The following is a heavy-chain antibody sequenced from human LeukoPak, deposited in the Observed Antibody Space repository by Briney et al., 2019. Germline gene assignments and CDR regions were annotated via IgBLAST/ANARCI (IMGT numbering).Heavy chain of an antibody. V-gene: IGHV1-69*02. D-gene: IGHD5-18*01. CDR1: GGTFSSYT. J-gene: IGHJ4*02. Sequence: ASVKVSCKASGGTFSSYTISWVRQAPGQGLEWMGRIIPILGIANYAQKFQGRVTITADKSMSTAYMELSSLRSEDTAVYYCASSHTAMPYFDYWGQGTLVTVSS. CDR2: IIPILGIA. CDR3: ASSHTAMPYFDY.